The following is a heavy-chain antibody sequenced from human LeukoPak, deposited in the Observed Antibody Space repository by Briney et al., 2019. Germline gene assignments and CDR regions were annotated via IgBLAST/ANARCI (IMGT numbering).Heavy chain of an antibody. V-gene: IGHV3-23*01. D-gene: IGHD5-24*01. J-gene: IGHJ4*01. CDR3: AVGLAMARMRV. Sequence: GGSLRLSCAASGFTFSSYAMSWVRQAPGKGLEWVSAISGSGGSTYYADSVKGRFTISRDNYKNTLYLQMNSLRAEYTAVYYCAVGLAMARMRVWGLGTPVTVSS. CDR1: GFTFSSYA. CDR2: ISGSGGST.